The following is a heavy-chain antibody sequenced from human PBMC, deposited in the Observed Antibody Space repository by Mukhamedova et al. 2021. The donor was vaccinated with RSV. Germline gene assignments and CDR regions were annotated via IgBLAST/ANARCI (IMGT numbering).Heavy chain of an antibody. CDR3: ARFIAAPDY. J-gene: IGHJ4*02. CDR2: IYPGDSDT. V-gene: IGHV5-51*01. D-gene: IGHD6-13*01. Sequence: GKGLEWMGIIYPGDSDTRYSPSFQGQVTISADTSISPAYLQWSSLKASDTAMYYCARFIAAPDYLGQGTLVTVSS.